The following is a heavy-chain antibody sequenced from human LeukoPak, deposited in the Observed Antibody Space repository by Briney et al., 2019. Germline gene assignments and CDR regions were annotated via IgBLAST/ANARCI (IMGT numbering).Heavy chain of an antibody. CDR3: ARDSYYYDSSGYFDYWYFDL. CDR2: IKQDGSKK. Sequence: GGSLRLSCVASGFPFSSYWMTWVRQAPGKGLQWVANIKQDGSKKSYVDSVKGRFTISRDNAKNSLYLQMNSLRAEDTAVYYCARDSYYYDSSGYFDYWYFDLWGRGTLVTVSS. J-gene: IGHJ2*01. V-gene: IGHV3-7*01. CDR1: GFPFSSYW. D-gene: IGHD3-22*01.